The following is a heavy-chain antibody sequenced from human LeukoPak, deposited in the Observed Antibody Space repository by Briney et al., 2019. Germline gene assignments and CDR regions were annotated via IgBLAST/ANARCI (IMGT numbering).Heavy chain of an antibody. CDR2: ISGSGGST. D-gene: IGHD6-13*01. CDR1: GFTFSRHG. V-gene: IGHV3-23*01. CDR3: AKVFYPAAGTGRVDFPFDY. Sequence: GRSLRLSCAASGFTFSRHGMHWVRQAPGKGLEWVSSISGSGGSTYYADSVKGRFTISRDNSKTTLYLQMNSLRAEDTAVYYCAKVFYPAAGTGRVDFPFDYWGQGTLVTVSS. J-gene: IGHJ4*02.